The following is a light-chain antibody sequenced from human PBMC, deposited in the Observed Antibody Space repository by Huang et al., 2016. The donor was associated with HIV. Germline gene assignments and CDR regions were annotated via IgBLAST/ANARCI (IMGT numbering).Light chain of an antibody. V-gene: IGKV3-20*01. CDR2: GAS. CDR1: QSVGSGY. Sequence: EIVLTQSPGTLSLSPGERTTLSYRASQSVGSGYLAWYQQKPGQDPRLLIYGASTRATGIPGRFSGSGSGTDFTLTISRLQPEDFAVYYCQQYGSSPATFGQGTKV. J-gene: IGKJ1*01. CDR3: QQYGSSPAT.